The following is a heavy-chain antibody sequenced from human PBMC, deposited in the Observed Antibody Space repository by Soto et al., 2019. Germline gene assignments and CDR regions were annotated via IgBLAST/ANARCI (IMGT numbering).Heavy chain of an antibody. D-gene: IGHD6-13*01. CDR1: GGSISISSYY. V-gene: IGHV4-39*02. J-gene: IGHJ5*02. Sequence: KASETLSLTCTVSGGSISISSYYWGCIRQPPGKGLEWIGSIYYSGSTYYNPSLKSRVTISVDTSKNQFSLKLSSVTAADTAVYYCAREGAAATNWFDPWGQGTLVTVSS. CDR3: AREGAAATNWFDP. CDR2: IYYSGST.